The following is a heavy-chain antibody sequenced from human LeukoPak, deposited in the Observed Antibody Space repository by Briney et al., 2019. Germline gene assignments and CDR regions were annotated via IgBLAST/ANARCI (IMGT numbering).Heavy chain of an antibody. CDR2: ISNTGNT. J-gene: IGHJ5*02. Sequence: ETPSLSRAVSGGSLCSDSWSWIRQPPGTGLGWIAYISNTGNTNSTPTLKSRGTISVEPSKSQFSMELSAATVADTAVYDCARTAVPAATPNGKWFAPWGQGTLVTVSS. V-gene: IGHV4-59*01. D-gene: IGHD2-2*01. CDR1: GGSLCSDS. CDR3: ARTAVPAATPNGKWFAP.